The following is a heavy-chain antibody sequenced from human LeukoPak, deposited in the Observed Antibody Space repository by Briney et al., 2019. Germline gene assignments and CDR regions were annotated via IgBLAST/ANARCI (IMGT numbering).Heavy chain of an antibody. J-gene: IGHJ4*02. Sequence: PGGSLRLSCAASGFTFSSHWMSWVRQAPGKGLEWVANIKQDGSEKYYVDSVKGRFTISRDNAKNSLYLQMNSLRAEDTALYYCAKDIFLAGGWYYFDYWGQGTLVTVSS. V-gene: IGHV3-7*03. CDR1: GFTFSSHW. CDR2: IKQDGSEK. D-gene: IGHD6-19*01. CDR3: AKDIFLAGGWYYFDY.